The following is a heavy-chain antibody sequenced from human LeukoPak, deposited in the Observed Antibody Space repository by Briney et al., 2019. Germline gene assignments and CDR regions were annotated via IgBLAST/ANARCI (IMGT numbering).Heavy chain of an antibody. J-gene: IGHJ4*02. CDR1: GITFSTFA. V-gene: IGHV3-23*01. CDR3: AKGHSTYGTGFDY. D-gene: IGHD2-2*01. CDR2: ISGAGDRT. Sequence: GGSLILSCAASGITFSTFAMTWGRQAPGRGLECVSVISGAGDRTYYAETVRGRFTISRDNSKNTLYLQMNSLRAEDTAVYYCAKGHSTYGTGFDYWGQGTLVTVSS.